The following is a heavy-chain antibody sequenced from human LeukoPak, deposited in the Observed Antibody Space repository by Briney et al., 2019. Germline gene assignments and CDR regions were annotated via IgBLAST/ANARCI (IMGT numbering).Heavy chain of an antibody. Sequence: GGSLRLSCAASGFTFSDYYMSWIRQAPGKGLEWVAYINSSGSTIYYADSVKGRFTISRDNAKNSLYLQMNSLRAEDTAVYYCARGGDYYDILTGSLDYWGQGTLVTVSS. CDR3: ARGGDYYDILTGSLDY. V-gene: IGHV3-11*01. J-gene: IGHJ4*02. CDR1: GFTFSDYY. D-gene: IGHD3-9*01. CDR2: INSSGSTI.